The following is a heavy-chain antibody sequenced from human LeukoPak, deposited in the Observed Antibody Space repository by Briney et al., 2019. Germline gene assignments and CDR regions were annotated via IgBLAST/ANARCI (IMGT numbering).Heavy chain of an antibody. J-gene: IGHJ4*02. Sequence: PSETLSLTCTVSGGSISRGSYYWGWIRQPPGKGLEWIASMYYSGTTFYSPSLKSRVTISVDTSKNQLSLKLGSVTAADTAVYYCARHPPRDGSAFDYWGQGTLVTVSS. CDR3: ARHPPRDGSAFDY. CDR1: GGSISRGSYY. CDR2: MYYSGTT. V-gene: IGHV4-39*01.